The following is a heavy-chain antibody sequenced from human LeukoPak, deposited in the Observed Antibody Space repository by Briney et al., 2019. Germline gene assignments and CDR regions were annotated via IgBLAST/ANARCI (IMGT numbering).Heavy chain of an antibody. CDR3: ARHWGYYYYYMDV. V-gene: IGHV4-39*01. D-gene: IGHD3-16*01. CDR1: GGSISGSNYY. Sequence: SETLSLTCTVSGGSISGSNYYWGWIRQSPGKGLEWIGSIHYSGSSYCNPPLKSRVTISVDTSEDQFSLKLSSVTAADTAVYYCARHWGYYYYYMDVWGKGTTVTVSS. J-gene: IGHJ6*03. CDR2: IHYSGSS.